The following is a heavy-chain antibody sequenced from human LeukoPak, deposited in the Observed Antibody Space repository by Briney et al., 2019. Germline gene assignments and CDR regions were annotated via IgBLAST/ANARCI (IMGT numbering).Heavy chain of an antibody. CDR1: GFTFSSYW. J-gene: IGHJ4*02. CDR3: ARGSGRYFDY. D-gene: IGHD1-26*01. V-gene: IGHV3-74*01. CDR2: INSDGSST. Sequence: RGSLRLSCAASGFTFSSYWMHWVRHAPGKRLVWVSRINSDGSSTDYADSVKGRFTISRDNAKNTLYLQMNSLRAEDTAVYYCARGSGRYFDYWGQGSLVTVSS.